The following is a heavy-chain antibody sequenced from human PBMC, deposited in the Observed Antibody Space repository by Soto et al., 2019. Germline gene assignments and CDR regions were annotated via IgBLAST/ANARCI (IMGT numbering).Heavy chain of an antibody. CDR3: AKETYDFWSGYYRMYYYYGMDV. V-gene: IGHV3-30*18. J-gene: IGHJ6*02. CDR1: GFTFSSYG. D-gene: IGHD3-3*01. CDR2: ISYDGSNK. Sequence: GGSLRLSCAASGFTFSSYGMHWVRQAPGKGLEWVAVISYDGSNKYYADSVKGRFTISRDNSKNTLYLQMNSLRAEDTAVYYCAKETYDFWSGYYRMYYYYGMDVWGQGTTVTVSS.